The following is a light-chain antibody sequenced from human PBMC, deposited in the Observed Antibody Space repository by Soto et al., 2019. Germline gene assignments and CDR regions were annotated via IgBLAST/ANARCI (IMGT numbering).Light chain of an antibody. CDR2: DAS. Sequence: EIVLIQSPATLSLSPGERATLSCRASQSVSSYLAWYQQKPGQAPRPLIYDASNRATGIPARFSVSGSGTVFSLSISSLEPEGIAVYYCQPCSNWPPVFTIGAGTKVYIK. CDR1: QSVSSY. J-gene: IGKJ3*01. CDR3: QPCSNWPPVFT. V-gene: IGKV3-11*01.